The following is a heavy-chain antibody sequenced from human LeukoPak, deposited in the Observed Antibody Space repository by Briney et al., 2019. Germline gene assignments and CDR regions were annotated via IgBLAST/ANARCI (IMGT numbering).Heavy chain of an antibody. CDR2: IYTSGST. V-gene: IGHV4-61*02. Sequence: KTSQTLSLTCTVSGGSISSGSYYWSWIRQPAGKGLEWIGRIYTSGSTYYNPSLKSRVTISVDTSKNQFSLKLSSVTAADTAVYYCARELATMLYYFDYWGQGTLVTVSS. J-gene: IGHJ4*02. CDR3: ARELATMLYYFDY. D-gene: IGHD5-24*01. CDR1: GGSISSGSYY.